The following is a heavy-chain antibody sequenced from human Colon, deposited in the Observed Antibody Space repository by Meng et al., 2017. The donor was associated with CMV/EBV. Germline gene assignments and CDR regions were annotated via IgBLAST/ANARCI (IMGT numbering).Heavy chain of an antibody. D-gene: IGHD1-14*01. CDR3: VKAQTTTQSNYFGD. Sequence: SLKISCAASGFIFNDFAMHWVRQAPGKGLEWVATVNWNSGAIHYAGSVKGRFTISRDNAKNSLSLQMNSLRPEDTALYYCVKAQTTTQSNYFGDWGQGTLVTVSS. CDR1: GFIFNDFA. CDR2: VNWNSGAI. V-gene: IGHV3-9*01. J-gene: IGHJ4*02.